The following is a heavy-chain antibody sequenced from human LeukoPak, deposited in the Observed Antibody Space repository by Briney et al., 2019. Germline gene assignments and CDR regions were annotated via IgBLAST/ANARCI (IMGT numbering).Heavy chain of an antibody. CDR1: GFTFSSYS. V-gene: IGHV3-48*01. Sequence: GGSLRLSCAASGFTFSSYSMNWVRQAPGEGLEWVSKISSSSSTIYYADSVKGRFTISRDNAKNSLYLQMNSLRAEDTAVYYCAKDDYGDLQIDYWGQGTLVTVSS. CDR2: ISSSSSTI. CDR3: AKDDYGDLQIDY. D-gene: IGHD4-17*01. J-gene: IGHJ4*02.